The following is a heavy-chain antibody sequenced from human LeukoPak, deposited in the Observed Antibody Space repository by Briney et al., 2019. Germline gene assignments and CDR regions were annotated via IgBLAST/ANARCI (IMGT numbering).Heavy chain of an antibody. CDR1: GFTFSSYA. Sequence: GGSLRLSCAASGFTFSSYAMSWVRQAPGKGLEWVSAISGSGGSTYYADSVKGRFTISRDNSKNTLYLQMNSLRAEDTAVYYCAKDTSYGGNYYFDYWAREPWSPSPQ. J-gene: IGHJ4*02. CDR2: ISGSGGST. V-gene: IGHV3-23*01. D-gene: IGHD4-23*01. CDR3: AKDTSYGGNYYFDY.